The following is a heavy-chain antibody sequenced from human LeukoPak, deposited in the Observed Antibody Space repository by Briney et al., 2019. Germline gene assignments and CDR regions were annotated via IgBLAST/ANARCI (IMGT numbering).Heavy chain of an antibody. J-gene: IGHJ4*02. CDR2: ISSSSSYI. CDR3: ARATSSGVLFDY. CDR1: GFTFSSYS. V-gene: IGHV3-21*01. Sequence: GGSLRLSCAASGFTFSSYSMNWVRQAPGKGLEWVSSISSSSSYIYYADSVKGRFTISRDNAKNSLYLQMNSLRAEDTAVYYCARATSSGVLFDYWGQGTLVTVSS. D-gene: IGHD2-8*01.